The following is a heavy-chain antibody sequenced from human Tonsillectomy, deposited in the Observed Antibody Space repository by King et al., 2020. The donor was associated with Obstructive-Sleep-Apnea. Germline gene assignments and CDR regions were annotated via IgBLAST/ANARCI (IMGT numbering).Heavy chain of an antibody. CDR2: FYYSGSN. Sequence: QLQESGPGLVKPSETLSLTCTVSGGSISSSSSYWGWIRQPPGKRLEWIGNFYYSGSNYHNPSLESRVTISVATSKNQFSLKLTSVTAADTAGYYCARDQGYTYGLDYWGQGTLVTISS. CDR1: GGSISSSSSY. V-gene: IGHV4-39*07. J-gene: IGHJ4*02. CDR3: ARDQGYTYGLDY. D-gene: IGHD5-18*01.